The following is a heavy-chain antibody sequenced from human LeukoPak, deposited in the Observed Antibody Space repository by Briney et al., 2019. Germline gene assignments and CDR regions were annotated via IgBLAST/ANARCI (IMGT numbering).Heavy chain of an antibody. D-gene: IGHD3-9*01. Sequence: GGSLRLSCAASGFTFSDYYMTWVRQAPGKGLEWVSYISSSSSTIYYADSVKGRFTISRDNAKNSLYLQMNSLRAEDTAVYYCARDILTGSQSRFQHWGQGTLVTVSS. CDR1: GFTFSDYY. V-gene: IGHV3-11*01. CDR2: ISSSSSTI. CDR3: ARDILTGSQSRFQH. J-gene: IGHJ1*01.